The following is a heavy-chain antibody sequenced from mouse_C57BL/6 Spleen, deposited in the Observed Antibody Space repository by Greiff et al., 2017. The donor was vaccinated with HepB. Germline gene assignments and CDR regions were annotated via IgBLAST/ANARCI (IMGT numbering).Heavy chain of an antibody. V-gene: IGHV1-81*01. Sequence: VQLQQSGAELARPGASVKLSCKASGYTFTSYGISWVKQRTGQGLEWIGEIYPRRGNTYYNEKFKGKATLTADKSSSTAYMELRSLTSEDSAVYFCARCRLRSSYYAMDYWGQGTSVTVSS. J-gene: IGHJ4*01. D-gene: IGHD3-2*02. CDR3: ARCRLRSSYYAMDY. CDR2: IYPRRGNT. CDR1: GYTFTSYG.